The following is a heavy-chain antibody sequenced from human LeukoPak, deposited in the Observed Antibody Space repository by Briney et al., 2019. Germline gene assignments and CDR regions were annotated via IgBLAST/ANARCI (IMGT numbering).Heavy chain of an antibody. D-gene: IGHD3-9*01. J-gene: IGHJ4*02. Sequence: GGSLRLSCAASGFTFSDYYMSWIRQAPGKGLEWVSYISSSGSTIYYADSVKGRFTISRDNAKNSLYLQMNSLRAEDTAVYYCARGGYFDWPPLLNFDYWGQGTLVTVSS. CDR3: ARGGYFDWPPLLNFDY. V-gene: IGHV3-11*01. CDR1: GFTFSDYY. CDR2: ISSSGSTI.